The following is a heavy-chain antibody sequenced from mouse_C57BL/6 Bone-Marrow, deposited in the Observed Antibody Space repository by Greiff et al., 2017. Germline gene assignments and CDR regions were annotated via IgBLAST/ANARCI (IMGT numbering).Heavy chain of an antibody. Sequence: QVQLQQSGAELARPGASVKLSCKASGYTFTSYGISWVKQRTGQGLEWIGEIYPRSGNTYYNEKFKGKATRTAEKSSITAYMELRSLSSVDSAVYFFARSRLRYGFAYWGQGTLVTVSA. J-gene: IGHJ3*01. CDR1: GYTFTSYG. V-gene: IGHV1-81*01. CDR2: IYPRSGNT. D-gene: IGHD1-1*01. CDR3: ARSRLRYGFAY.